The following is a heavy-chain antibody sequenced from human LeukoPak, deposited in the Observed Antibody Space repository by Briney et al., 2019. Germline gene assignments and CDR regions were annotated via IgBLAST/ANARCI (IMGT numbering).Heavy chain of an antibody. D-gene: IGHD2-2*01. V-gene: IGHV4-34*01. Sequence: PSETLSLTCAVYGGSFSGYYWSWIRQPPGKGLEWIGEINHSGSTNYNPSLKSRVSISVDTSKNQFSLKLSSVTDADTAVYYCARNLRYCSSTSCYLYYYGMDVWGKGTTVTVSS. J-gene: IGHJ6*04. CDR1: GGSFSGYY. CDR2: INHSGST. CDR3: ARNLRYCSSTSCYLYYYGMDV.